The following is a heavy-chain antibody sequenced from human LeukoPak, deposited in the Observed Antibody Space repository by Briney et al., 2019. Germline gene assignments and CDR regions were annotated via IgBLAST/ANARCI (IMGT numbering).Heavy chain of an antibody. J-gene: IGHJ4*02. Sequence: GGSLRLSCAASGFTFSSYWMSWVRQAPGKGLEWVANIKQDGSEKYYVDSVKGRSTISRDNAKNSLYLQMNSLRAEDTAEYYCARDYDYYDSSGYLGGFYYFDYWGQGTLVTVSS. CDR1: GFTFSSYW. V-gene: IGHV3-7*03. D-gene: IGHD3-22*01. CDR3: ARDYDYYDSSGYLGGFYYFDY. CDR2: IKQDGSEK.